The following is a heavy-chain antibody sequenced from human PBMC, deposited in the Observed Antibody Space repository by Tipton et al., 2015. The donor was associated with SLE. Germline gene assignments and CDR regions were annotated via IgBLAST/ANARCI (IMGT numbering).Heavy chain of an antibody. V-gene: IGHV3-15*01. Sequence: SLRLSCAASGFTFSNAWMSWVRQAPGKGLEWVGRIKSKTDGGTTDYAAPVKGRFTISRDDSKNTLYLQMNSLKTEDTAVYYCTTDPLRDQRDAFGIWGQGTLVPVSS. CDR1: GFTFSNAW. J-gene: IGHJ3*02. CDR3: TTDPLRDQRDAFGI. CDR2: IKSKTDGGTT.